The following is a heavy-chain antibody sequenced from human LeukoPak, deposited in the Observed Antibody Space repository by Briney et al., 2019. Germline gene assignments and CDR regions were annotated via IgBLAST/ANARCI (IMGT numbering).Heavy chain of an antibody. Sequence: QTGGSLRLSCAASGFTLSSYWMSWVRQAPGKGLEWVANIKQDGSEKYYVDSVRGRFTISRDNAKNSLSLQMNSLRAEDTAVYYCATHAPGSGSYYRVYYMDVWGKGTTVTVSS. CDR1: GFTLSSYW. CDR3: ATHAPGSGSYYRVYYMDV. J-gene: IGHJ6*03. V-gene: IGHV3-7*03. D-gene: IGHD3-10*01. CDR2: IKQDGSEK.